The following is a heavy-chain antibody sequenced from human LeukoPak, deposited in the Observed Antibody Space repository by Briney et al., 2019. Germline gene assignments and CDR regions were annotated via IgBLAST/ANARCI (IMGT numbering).Heavy chain of an antibody. CDR2: ISGSGGST. D-gene: IGHD2-2*01. V-gene: IGHV3-23*01. CDR3: ARALHCSSTSCYEGLFDY. Sequence: PGGSLRLSCAASGFTFSSYAMSWVRQAPGKGLEWVSAISGSGGSTYYADSVKGRFTISRDNSKNTLYLQMNSLRAEDTAVYYYARALHCSSTSCYEGLFDYWGQGTLVTVSS. J-gene: IGHJ4*02. CDR1: GFTFSSYA.